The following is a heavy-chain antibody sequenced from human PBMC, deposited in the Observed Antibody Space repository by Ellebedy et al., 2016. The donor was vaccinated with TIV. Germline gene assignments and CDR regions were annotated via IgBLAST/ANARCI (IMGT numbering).Heavy chain of an antibody. D-gene: IGHD3-22*01. CDR2: ISGSGGST. J-gene: IGHJ4*02. CDR3: AKEDSSGYYYFDY. CDR1: GFTFSSYA. V-gene: IGHV3-23*01. Sequence: GESLKISXAASGFTFSSYAMSWVRQAPGKGLEWVSAISGSGGSTYYADSVKGRFTISRDNSKNTLYLQMNSLRAEDTAVYYCAKEDSSGYYYFDYWGQGTLVTVSS.